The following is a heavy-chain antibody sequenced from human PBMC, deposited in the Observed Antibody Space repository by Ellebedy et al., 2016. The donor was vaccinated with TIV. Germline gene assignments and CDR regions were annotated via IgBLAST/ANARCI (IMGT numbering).Heavy chain of an antibody. D-gene: IGHD2-21*01. Sequence: SETLSLTCSVSGGSISTSSYYWAWIRQSPEKGLEWVGSIYYSGTTYYNPPLKSRVTISVDTSKNQFSLKLSSVTAADTALYFCSRAGGYSSPGFDPWGQGTLVTVSS. J-gene: IGHJ5*02. V-gene: IGHV4-39*07. CDR2: IYYSGTT. CDR3: SRAGGYSSPGFDP. CDR1: GGSISTSSYY.